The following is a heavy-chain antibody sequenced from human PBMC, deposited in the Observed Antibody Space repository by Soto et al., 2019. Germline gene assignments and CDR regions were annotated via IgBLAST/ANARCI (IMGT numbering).Heavy chain of an antibody. J-gene: IGHJ6*02. CDR1: GGSFSGYY. D-gene: IGHD6-13*01. CDR2: INHSGST. V-gene: IGHV4-34*01. Sequence: SETLSLTCAVYGGSFSGYYWSWIRQPPGKGLEWIGEINHSGSTNYNPSLKSRVTISVDTSKNQFSLKLSSVTAADTAVYYCARLSGYSSSHYGMDVWGQGTTVTVSS. CDR3: ARLSGYSSSHYGMDV.